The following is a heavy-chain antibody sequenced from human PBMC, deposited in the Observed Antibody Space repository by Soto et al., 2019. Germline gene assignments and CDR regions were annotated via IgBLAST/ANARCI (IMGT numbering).Heavy chain of an antibody. CDR2: ISYDGSNK. V-gene: IGHV3-30-3*01. Sequence: QVPLVESGGGVVQPGRSLRLSCAASGFTFSSYAMHWVRQAPGKGLEWVAVISYDGSNKYYADAVKGRFTIYRDNSKNTLYLQMNRLRAEDTAVYYCARDRIYSSSWYDYWGQGTLVTVSS. CDR1: GFTFSSYA. J-gene: IGHJ4*02. CDR3: ARDRIYSSSWYDY. D-gene: IGHD6-13*01.